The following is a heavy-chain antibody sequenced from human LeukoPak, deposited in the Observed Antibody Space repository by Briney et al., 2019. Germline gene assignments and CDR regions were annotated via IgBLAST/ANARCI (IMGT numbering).Heavy chain of an antibody. J-gene: IGHJ5*02. Sequence: SETLSLTCTVSGGSISSYYWSWIRPPPGKGLEWIGYTYYSGSTYYNPSLKNRVPISVDTSKNQFSLNLSSVTAADTAVYYCARPYYYDSRIDPWGQGTLVTVSS. CDR3: ARPYYYDSRIDP. D-gene: IGHD3-22*01. V-gene: IGHV4-59*08. CDR1: GGSISSYY. CDR2: TYYSGST.